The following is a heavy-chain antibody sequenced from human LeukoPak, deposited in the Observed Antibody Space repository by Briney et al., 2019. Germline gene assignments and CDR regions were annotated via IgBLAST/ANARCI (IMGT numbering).Heavy chain of an antibody. D-gene: IGHD4-17*01. V-gene: IGHV3-21*04. CDR3: TRGGTVTTAYYDPMDV. CDR1: GFTFSSYS. J-gene: IGHJ6*02. Sequence: GGSLRLSCAASGFTFSSYSMNWVRQAPGKGLEWVSSISSSSSYIYYADSVKGRFTISRDNAKNSLYLQMNSLRTEDTAVYYCTRGGTVTTAYYDPMDVWGQGTTVTVSS. CDR2: ISSSSSYI.